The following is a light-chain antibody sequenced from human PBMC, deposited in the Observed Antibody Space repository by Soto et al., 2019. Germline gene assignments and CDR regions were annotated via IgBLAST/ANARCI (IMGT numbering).Light chain of an antibody. CDR1: QSVRTND. J-gene: IGKJ2*01. CDR3: QQYVSSYT. V-gene: IGKV3-20*01. Sequence: ENVLTQSPGTLSLSPGERATLSCRASQSVRTNDLAWYQQKPGQAPRLLVYGASNRVPGIPDRFSGSGSGTDFTLTISRLEPEDFVVYYCQQYVSSYTFGQGTKLEIK. CDR2: GAS.